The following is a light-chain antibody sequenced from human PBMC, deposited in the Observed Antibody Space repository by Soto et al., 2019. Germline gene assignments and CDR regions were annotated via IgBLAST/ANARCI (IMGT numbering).Light chain of an antibody. J-gene: IGLJ2*01. Sequence: QSALTQPASVSGSPGQSITISCTGTSSDVGAYNWVSWYQQHPGKAPKLMICDVRNRPSGVSNRFSGSKSGNTASLTISGLQAEDEADYYCSSYTSSSSVVFGGGTKLTVL. CDR3: SSYTSSSSVV. CDR2: DVR. V-gene: IGLV2-14*03. CDR1: SSDVGAYNW.